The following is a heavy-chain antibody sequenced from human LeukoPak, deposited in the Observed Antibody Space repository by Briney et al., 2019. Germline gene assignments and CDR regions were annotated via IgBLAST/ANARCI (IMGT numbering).Heavy chain of an antibody. Sequence: GASVTVSCKVSGYTLTELSMHWVRQAPGKGLEWMGSFDPEDGETIYAQKFQGRVTMTEDTSTDTAYMELSSLRSEDTAVYYCATMRLAKDYGDYDAFDIWGQGTMVTVSS. CDR1: GYTLTELS. V-gene: IGHV1-24*01. D-gene: IGHD4-17*01. CDR3: ATMRLAKDYGDYDAFDI. CDR2: FDPEDGET. J-gene: IGHJ3*02.